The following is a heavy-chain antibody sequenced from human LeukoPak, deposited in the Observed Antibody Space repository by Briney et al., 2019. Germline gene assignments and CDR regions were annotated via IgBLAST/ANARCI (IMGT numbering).Heavy chain of an antibody. CDR1: GFTFSSYA. J-gene: IGHJ4*02. CDR2: ISGSGGST. D-gene: IGHD3-22*01. CDR3: ARDGYYYDSSGYYPPLDY. V-gene: IGHV3-23*01. Sequence: GGSLRLSCAASGFTFSSYAMSWVRQAPGKGLEWVSTISGSGGSTYYADSVKGRFTISRDNSKNTLYLQMNSLRAEDTAVYYCARDGYYYDSSGYYPPLDYWGQGTLVTVSS.